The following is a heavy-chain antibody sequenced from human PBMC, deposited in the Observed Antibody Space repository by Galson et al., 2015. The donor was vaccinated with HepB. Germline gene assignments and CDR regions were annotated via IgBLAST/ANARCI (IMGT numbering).Heavy chain of an antibody. CDR1: GGSLSSFG. V-gene: IGHV1-69*13. Sequence: SVKVSCKATGGSLSSFGVSWVRQAPGQGLVWLGGTMPILGTVNYARDFQGRITILADDSTNTAYMELSRLRLEDTAVYYCARGPHQHGDYWNLGAFDSWGQGTLVPVPS. J-gene: IGHJ3*02. D-gene: IGHD4-17*01. CDR3: ARGPHQHGDYWNLGAFDS. CDR2: TMPILGTV.